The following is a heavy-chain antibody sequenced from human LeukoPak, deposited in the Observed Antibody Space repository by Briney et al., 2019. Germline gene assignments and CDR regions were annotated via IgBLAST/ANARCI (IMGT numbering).Heavy chain of an antibody. Sequence: GESLRIYCKGSGYLFTSYWISWVRQMPGKGLECMGRIDPRDSYTNYSPSFQGHVTISADKSISTAYLQWSSLKASDTAMYYCARHPPPTYYNILTGYYSYNWFDPWGQGTLVTVSS. J-gene: IGHJ5*02. CDR3: ARHPPPTYYNILTGYYSYNWFDP. D-gene: IGHD3-9*01. CDR1: GYLFTSYW. V-gene: IGHV5-10-1*01. CDR2: IDPRDSYT.